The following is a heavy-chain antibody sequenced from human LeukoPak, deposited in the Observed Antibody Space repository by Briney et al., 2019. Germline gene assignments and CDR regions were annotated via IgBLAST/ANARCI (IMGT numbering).Heavy chain of an antibody. CDR3: ARAQNTAGWGMRC. V-gene: IGHV4-31*03. CDR1: GGSITSSANC. CDR2: IYNSGST. Sequence: PSETLSLTCTVSGGSITSSANCWSWIRQHPGKGLEWIGHIYNSGSTYYKPSLKSRVTISVDRSKDQFSLKLNSVTAADTAVYYYARAQNTAGWGMRCRGLGTTVTVSS. D-gene: IGHD2-8*02. J-gene: IGHJ6*02.